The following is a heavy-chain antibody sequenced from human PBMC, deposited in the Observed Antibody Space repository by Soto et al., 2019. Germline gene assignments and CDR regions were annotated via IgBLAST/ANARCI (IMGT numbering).Heavy chain of an antibody. J-gene: IGHJ6*02. CDR1: GYSFTSYW. V-gene: IGHV5-51*01. CDR2: IYPGDSDT. CDR3: ARGVRVITRHYYYGRDV. D-gene: IGHD3-22*01. Sequence: PGESLKISCKGSGYSFTSYWIGWVRQMPGKGLEWMGIIYPGDSDTRYSPSFQGQVTISADKSISTAYLQWSSLKASDTAMYYCARGVRVITRHYYYGRDVWGQGTTVTVSS.